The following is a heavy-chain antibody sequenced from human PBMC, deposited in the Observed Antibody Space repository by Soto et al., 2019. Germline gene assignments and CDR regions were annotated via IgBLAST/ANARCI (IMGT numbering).Heavy chain of an antibody. CDR2: ISSESTFI. Sequence: EVQLVESGGGLVKPGGSLRLSCAASGFTFRSYTMNWVRQAPGKGLEWVSFISSESTFIDYADSMKGRVTISRDNAKNSRHLQMNSLRAEDTAVYYCARRTLTGSPTFDYWGQGIVVIVSS. D-gene: IGHD3-9*01. V-gene: IGHV3-21*02. CDR1: GFTFRSYT. CDR3: ARRTLTGSPTFDY. J-gene: IGHJ4*02.